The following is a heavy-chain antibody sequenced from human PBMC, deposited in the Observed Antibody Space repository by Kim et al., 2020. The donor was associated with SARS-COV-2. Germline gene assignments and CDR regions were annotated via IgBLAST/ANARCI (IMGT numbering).Heavy chain of an antibody. D-gene: IGHD3-22*01. J-gene: IGHJ4*02. Sequence: YADSVKGRFTISRDNSKNTLYLQMNSLRAEDTDVYYCARIERSFYFNADYWGQGTLVTVSS. V-gene: IGHV3-53*01. CDR3: ARIERSFYFNADY.